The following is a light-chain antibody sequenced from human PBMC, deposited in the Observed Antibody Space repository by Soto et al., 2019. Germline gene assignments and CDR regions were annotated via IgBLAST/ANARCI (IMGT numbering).Light chain of an antibody. CDR2: EVS. CDR1: SSDVGGYNY. CDR3: SSYTSSSTYV. J-gene: IGLJ1*01. Sequence: QSALTQPASVSGSLGQSITISCTGTSSDVGGYNYVSWYQQHPGKAPKLMIYEVSNRPSGVSDRFSGSKSGNTASLTISGLQAEDDADYYCSSYTSSSTYVFGTGTKLTVL. V-gene: IGLV2-14*01.